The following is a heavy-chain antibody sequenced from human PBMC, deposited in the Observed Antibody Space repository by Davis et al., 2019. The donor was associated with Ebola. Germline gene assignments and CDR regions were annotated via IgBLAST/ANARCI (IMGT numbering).Heavy chain of an antibody. CDR3: ARVFDTFDI. J-gene: IGHJ3*02. CDR1: GFTFSSYW. V-gene: IGHV3-7*01. CDR2: IKQDGSEK. Sequence: GESLKISCAASGFTFSSYWMSWVRQAPGKGLEWVANIKQDGSEKYYVDSVKGRFTISRDNAKNSLYLQMNSLRAEDTAVYYCARVFDTFDIWGQGTMVTVSS.